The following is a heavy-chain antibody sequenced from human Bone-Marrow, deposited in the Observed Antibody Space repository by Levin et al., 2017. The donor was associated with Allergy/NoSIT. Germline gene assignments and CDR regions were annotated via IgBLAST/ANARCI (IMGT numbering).Heavy chain of an antibody. CDR1: GFSLSSYT. J-gene: IGHJ5*02. CDR2: ISASSSYI. D-gene: IGHD3-3*01. V-gene: IGHV3-21*06. CDR3: ARDQDYGFLSGLGWFDP. Sequence: GESLKISCLASGFSLSSYTVNWVRQAPGKGLEWVASISASSSYIFYADSVNGRFTVSRDNAENSVYLQMNSLRADDTAVYFCARDQDYGFLSGLGWFDPWGQGTQVTVSS.